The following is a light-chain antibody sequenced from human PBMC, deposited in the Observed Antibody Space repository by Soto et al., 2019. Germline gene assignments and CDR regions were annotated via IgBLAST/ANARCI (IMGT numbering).Light chain of an antibody. CDR3: CSYASSSTYV. J-gene: IGLJ1*01. CDR1: STNVGTYQA. Sequence: QSALTQPASVSGSPGQSVTISCTGTSTNVGTYQAISWYQQHPGKAPKLILYEVSQRPSGVSDRFSGSKSGNTASLTISGLQAEDVADYHCCSYASSSTYVFGTGTKVTVL. CDR2: EVS. V-gene: IGLV2-23*02.